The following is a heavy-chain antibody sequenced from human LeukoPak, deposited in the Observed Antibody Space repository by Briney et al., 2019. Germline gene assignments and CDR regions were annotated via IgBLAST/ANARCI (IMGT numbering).Heavy chain of an antibody. CDR1: GYTFTGYY. J-gene: IGHJ3*02. CDR2: INPNSGGT. V-gene: IGHV1-2*02. Sequence: ASVKVSCKASGYTFTGYYMHWVRQAPGQGLEWMGWINPNSGGTNYAQKFQGRVTMTRDTSISTAYMELSRLRSDDTAVYYCATPCFGTNCQPDAFDIWGQGTMVTVSS. D-gene: IGHD2-2*01. CDR3: ATPCFGTNCQPDAFDI.